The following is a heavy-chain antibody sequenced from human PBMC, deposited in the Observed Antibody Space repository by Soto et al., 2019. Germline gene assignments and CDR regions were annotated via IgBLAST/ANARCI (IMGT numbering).Heavy chain of an antibody. CDR1: GGSFSGYY. D-gene: IGHD6-19*01. J-gene: IGHJ5*02. V-gene: IGHV4-34*01. Sequence: ASETLSRTCAVYGGSFSGYYWSWIRQPPGKGLEWIGEINHSGSTNYNPSLKSRVTISVDTSKNQFSLKLSSVTAADTAVYYCARDRDSSGFLCSFDPWGQGTLVTVSS. CDR2: INHSGST. CDR3: ARDRDSSGFLCSFDP.